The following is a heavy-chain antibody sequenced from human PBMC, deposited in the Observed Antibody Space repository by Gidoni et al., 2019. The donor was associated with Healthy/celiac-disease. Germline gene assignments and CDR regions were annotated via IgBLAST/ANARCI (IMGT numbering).Heavy chain of an antibody. V-gene: IGHV3-72*01. J-gene: IGHJ4*02. CDR3: AVGVIAVAGTINFDY. Sequence: EVQLVESGGGLVQPGGSLRLSCAASGFTFSDHYMDWVRQAPGKGLEGVGRTRNKANSYTTEYAASVKGRFTISRDDSKNSLYLQMNSLKTEDTAVYYCAVGVIAVAGTINFDYWGQGTLVTVSS. CDR1: GFTFSDHY. D-gene: IGHD6-19*01. CDR2: TRNKANSYTT.